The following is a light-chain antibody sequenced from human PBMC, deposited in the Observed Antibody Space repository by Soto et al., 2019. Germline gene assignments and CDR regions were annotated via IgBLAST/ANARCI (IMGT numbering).Light chain of an antibody. CDR1: QGISNY. V-gene: IGKV1-27*01. J-gene: IGKJ4*01. CDR3: QKYNSVPLN. Sequence: DIQMTQSPSSLSASVGDRVTITCRASQGISNYLAWYQQKPGKVPKLLIYAASTLQSGVPSRFSGSRSGTDLTLTISSLQTEDIATDYYQKYNSVPLNFGRGTKVEIK. CDR2: AAS.